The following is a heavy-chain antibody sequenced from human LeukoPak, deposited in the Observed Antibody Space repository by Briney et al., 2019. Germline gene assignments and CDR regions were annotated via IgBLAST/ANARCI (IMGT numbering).Heavy chain of an antibody. J-gene: IGHJ4*02. Sequence: PGGSLRLSCAASGFTFSSYSMNWVRQAPGKGLEWVSYISSSSTIYYADSVKGRFTISRDNAKNSLYLQMNSLRDEDTAVYYCARVSADDFWSGYANPLRYFDWFFDYWGQGTLVTVSS. V-gene: IGHV3-48*02. CDR3: ARVSADDFWSGYANPLRYFDWFFDY. CDR1: GFTFSSYS. CDR2: ISSSSTI. D-gene: IGHD3-3*01.